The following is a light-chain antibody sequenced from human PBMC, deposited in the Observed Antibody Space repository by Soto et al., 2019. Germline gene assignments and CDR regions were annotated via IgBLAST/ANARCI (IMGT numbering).Light chain of an antibody. Sequence: QSVLTQPPSASGTPGQRVTISRSGSSSNIGSNTVNWYQQLPGTAPKLLIYSNNQRPSGVPDRFSGSKSGTSASLAISGLQSEDEADYYCAAWGDSLNGPVFGGGTKVTV. V-gene: IGLV1-44*01. CDR3: AAWGDSLNGPV. J-gene: IGLJ2*01. CDR2: SNN. CDR1: SSNIGSNT.